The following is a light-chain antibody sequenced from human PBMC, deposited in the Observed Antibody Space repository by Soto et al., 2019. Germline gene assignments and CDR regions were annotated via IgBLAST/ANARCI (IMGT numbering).Light chain of an antibody. Sequence: GDRVTITCRASQSISDRLAWYQQKTGRAPEVLIYKASTLESGVPSRFSGNGSGTEFTLTISSLQPDDFATYYCQEYTPSFTWTFGQGTKVDIK. CDR1: QSISDR. J-gene: IGKJ1*01. CDR3: QEYTPSFTWT. V-gene: IGKV1-5*03. CDR2: KAS.